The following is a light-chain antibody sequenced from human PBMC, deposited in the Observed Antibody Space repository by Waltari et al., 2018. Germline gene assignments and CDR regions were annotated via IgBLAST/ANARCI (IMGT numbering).Light chain of an antibody. J-gene: IGKJ4*01. CDR1: QSVSNF. CDR2: HAS. CDR3: QQRANWPPLT. V-gene: IGKV3-11*01. Sequence: EIVLTQSPATLSLSPGERDTLSCRASQSVSNFLAWYQQKPGQAPRLLIYHASKRATDIPDRFSGRGSGTDFTLTISSLEPGDSAVYYCQQRANWPPLTFGGGTRVEI.